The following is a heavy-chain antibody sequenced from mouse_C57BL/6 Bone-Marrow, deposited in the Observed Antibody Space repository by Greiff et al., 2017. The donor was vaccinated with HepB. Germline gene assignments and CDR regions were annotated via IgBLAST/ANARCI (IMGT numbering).Heavy chain of an antibody. CDR1: GFSLTSYG. D-gene: IGHD2-3*01. J-gene: IGHJ4*01. CDR3: AKEGDDGYRYCYAMDY. CDR2: IWRGGST. Sequence: QVQLQQSGPGLVQPSQCLSITCTVSGFSLTSYGVHWVRQSPGKGLEWLGVIWRGGSTDYNAAFMSRLSITKDNSKSQVFFKMNSLQADDTAIYYCAKEGDDGYRYCYAMDYWGQGTSVTVSS. V-gene: IGHV2-5*01.